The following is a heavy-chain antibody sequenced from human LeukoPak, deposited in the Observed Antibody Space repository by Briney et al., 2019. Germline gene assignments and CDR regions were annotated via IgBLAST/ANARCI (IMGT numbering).Heavy chain of an antibody. V-gene: IGHV1-2*04. D-gene: IGHD3-10*01. J-gene: IGHJ4*02. CDR2: INPNSGGT. CDR1: GYTFTGYY. CDR3: AITLIWFGELSD. Sequence: GASVKVSCKASGYTFTGYYMHWVRQAPGQGLEWMGWINPNSGGTNYAQKFQGWVTMTRDTSISTAYMELSRLRSDDTAVYYCAITLIWFGELSDWGQGTLVTVSS.